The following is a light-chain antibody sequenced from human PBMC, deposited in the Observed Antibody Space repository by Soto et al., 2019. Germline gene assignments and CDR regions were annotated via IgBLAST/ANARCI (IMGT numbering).Light chain of an antibody. CDR2: GAS. J-gene: IGKJ2*01. CDR1: QSVSSN. Sequence: EIVMTQSPANLSVSPGERATLSCRASQSVSSNLPWYQQKPGQGPRLLIYGASTRATGIPARFSGSGSGTEFTLTISSLQSEDFAVYYCQQYNKWPPYTCGQGTKVEIK. V-gene: IGKV3-15*01. CDR3: QQYNKWPPYT.